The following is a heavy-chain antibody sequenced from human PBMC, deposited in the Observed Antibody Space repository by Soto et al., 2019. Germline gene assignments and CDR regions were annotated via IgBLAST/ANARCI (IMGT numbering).Heavy chain of an antibody. CDR3: AKEGGLSGSYYISSSYYFDY. CDR2: ISYDGSNT. V-gene: IGHV3-30*18. D-gene: IGHD1-26*01. CDR1: GITFSSYG. Sequence: QVQLVESGGGVVQPGRSLRLSCVASGITFSSYGMHWVRQAPGKGLEWVAIISYDGSNTYYADSVKGRFTISRDNSKNTLSLQMNSLRAEDTSVYYCAKEGGLSGSYYISSSYYFDYWGQGTLVTVSS. J-gene: IGHJ4*02.